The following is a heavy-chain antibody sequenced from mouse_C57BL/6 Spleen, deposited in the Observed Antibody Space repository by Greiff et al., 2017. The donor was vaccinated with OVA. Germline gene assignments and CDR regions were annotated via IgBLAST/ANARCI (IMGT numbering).Heavy chain of an antibody. D-gene: IGHD2-1*01. CDR2: IYPGNGDT. CDR3: GRWGLDGNYPWFAY. CDR1: GYTFTSYN. V-gene: IGHV1-12*01. Sequence: QVQLQQSGAELVRPGASVKMSCKASGYTFTSYNMHWVKQTPRQGLEWIGAIYPGNGDTSYNQKFKGKATLTVDKSSSTAYMQLSSLTSEDSAVYCCGRWGLDGNYPWFAYWGQGTLVTVSA. J-gene: IGHJ3*01.